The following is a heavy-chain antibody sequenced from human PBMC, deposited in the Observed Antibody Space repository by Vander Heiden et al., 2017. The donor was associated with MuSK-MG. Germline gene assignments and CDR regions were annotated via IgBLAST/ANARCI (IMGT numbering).Heavy chain of an antibody. CDR3: AGADCGGDCDFPTYNYVDP. V-gene: IGHV4-39*01. D-gene: IGHD2-21*02. Sequence: GWIRQPPGKGPEWIGSMYYGGSTYYNPSLKSRVTISVDTSKNQVSLRLTSVTAADTAVYYCAGADCGGDCDFPTYNYVDPWGQGTRGTVSS. CDR2: MYYGGST. J-gene: IGHJ5*02.